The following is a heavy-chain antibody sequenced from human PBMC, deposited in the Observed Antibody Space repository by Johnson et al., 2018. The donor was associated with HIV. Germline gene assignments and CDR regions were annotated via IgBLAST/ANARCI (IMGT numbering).Heavy chain of an antibody. CDR3: ARDHGSGSYYYKVTFDI. CDR1: GFTFSDYY. Sequence: VQLVESGGGLVKPGGSLRLSCAASGFTFSDYYMSWIRQAPGQGLEWISYISSSDSTEYYTDSVKGRFPISRDTDKNSVYLQMNSLRVEDTAVYYCARDHGSGSYYYKVTFDIWGQGTMVTVSS. CDR2: ISSSDSTE. V-gene: IGHV3-11*04. J-gene: IGHJ3*02. D-gene: IGHD3-10*01.